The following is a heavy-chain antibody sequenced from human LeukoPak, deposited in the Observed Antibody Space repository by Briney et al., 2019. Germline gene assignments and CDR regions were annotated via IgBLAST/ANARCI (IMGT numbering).Heavy chain of an antibody. Sequence: GGSLRLSCAASGFTFSSYAMSWVRQAPGKGLEWVSAISGSGGSTYYADSVKRRFTISRDNSKNTVYLQMNSLRAEDTAVYYCAGDHGDCSSTSCQWEAFDIWGQGTMVTVSS. CDR3: AGDHGDCSSTSCQWEAFDI. CDR1: GFTFSSYA. J-gene: IGHJ3*02. D-gene: IGHD2-2*01. CDR2: ISGSGGST. V-gene: IGHV3-23*01.